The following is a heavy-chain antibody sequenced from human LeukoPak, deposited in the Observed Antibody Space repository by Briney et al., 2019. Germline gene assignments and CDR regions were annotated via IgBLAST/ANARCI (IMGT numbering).Heavy chain of an antibody. CDR1: GFTVYTNS. CDR3: ARGRSYYDSSGFDY. J-gene: IGHJ4*02. V-gene: IGHV3-11*01. D-gene: IGHD3-22*01. Sequence: PGGSLRLSCAVSGFTVYTNSMSWVRQVPGKGLEWVSYISSSSSTIYYADSVKGRFTISRDNAKNSLFLQMNSLRAEDTAVYYCARGRSYYDSSGFDYWGQGTLVTVSS. CDR2: ISSSSSTI.